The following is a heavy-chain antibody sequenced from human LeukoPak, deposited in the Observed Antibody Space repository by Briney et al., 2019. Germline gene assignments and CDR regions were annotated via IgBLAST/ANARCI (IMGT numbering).Heavy chain of an antibody. Sequence: SETLSLTCTVSGGSISSSSYCWGWIRQHPGKGLEWIGSIYYSGSTYYNPSLKSRVTISVDTSKNQFSLKLSSVTAADTAVYYCARILAAARFDPWGQGTLVTVSS. D-gene: IGHD6-13*01. CDR3: ARILAAARFDP. V-gene: IGHV4-39*01. CDR1: GGSISSSSYC. CDR2: IYYSGST. J-gene: IGHJ5*02.